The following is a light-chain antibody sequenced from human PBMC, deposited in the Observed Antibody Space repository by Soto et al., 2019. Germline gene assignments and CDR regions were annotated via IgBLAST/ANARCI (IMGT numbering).Light chain of an antibody. CDR3: STYTSSSTYVV. CDR2: EVS. V-gene: IGLV2-14*01. Sequence: QSALTQPASVSGSPGQSITISCTGTSSDVGGYNYVSWYQQHPGKAPKLMIYEVSNRPSGVSNRFSGSKSGNTASLTISWLQAEDEADYYYSTYTSSSTYVVFGGGTKLTVL. CDR1: SSDVGGYNY. J-gene: IGLJ2*01.